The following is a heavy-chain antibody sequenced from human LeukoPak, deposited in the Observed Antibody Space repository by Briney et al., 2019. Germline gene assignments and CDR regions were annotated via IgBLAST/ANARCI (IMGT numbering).Heavy chain of an antibody. V-gene: IGHV3-23*01. CDR3: AKVLWFGEFLFDY. CDR2: LSGSGDTT. J-gene: IGHJ4*02. D-gene: IGHD3-10*01. CDR1: GFTFSNFA. Sequence: PGGSLRLSCAASGFTFSNFAMTWVRQAPGKGLEWVSTLSGSGDTTFSADSVKGRFTTSRDNSKNTLYLQMNSLRAEDTAVYYCAKVLWFGEFLFDYWGQGTLVTVSS.